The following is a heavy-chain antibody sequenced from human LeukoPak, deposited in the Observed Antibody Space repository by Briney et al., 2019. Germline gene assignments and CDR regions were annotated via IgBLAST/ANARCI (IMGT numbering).Heavy chain of an antibody. CDR2: IRYDGSNK. J-gene: IGHJ4*01. Sequence: GGSLRLSCAASGFTFSSYGMHWVRQAPGKGLEWVAFIRYDGSNKYYADSVKGRFTISRDNSNNTLYLQMDSLRVEDTAIYYCSEIDYWGHGTLVTVSS. V-gene: IGHV3-30*02. CDR1: GFTFSSYG. CDR3: SEIDY.